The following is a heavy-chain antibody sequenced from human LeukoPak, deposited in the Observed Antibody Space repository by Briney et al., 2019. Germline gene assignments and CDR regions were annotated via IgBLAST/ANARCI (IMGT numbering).Heavy chain of an antibody. J-gene: IGHJ4*02. CDR1: GFTFSSYG. D-gene: IGHD2-2*01. CDR3: AKDRGGCSSTSCYYFDY. CDR2: ISYDGSNK. Sequence: GGSLRLSCAASGFTFSSYGMHWVRQTPGKGLEWVAVISYDGSNKYYADSVKGRFTISRDNSKNTLYLQMNSLRAEDTAVYYCAKDRGGCSSTSCYYFDYWGQGTLVTVSS. V-gene: IGHV3-30*18.